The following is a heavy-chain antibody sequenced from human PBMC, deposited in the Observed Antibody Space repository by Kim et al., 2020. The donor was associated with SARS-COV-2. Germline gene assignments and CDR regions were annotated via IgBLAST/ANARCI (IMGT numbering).Heavy chain of an antibody. CDR1: GGSISSGGYY. J-gene: IGHJ5*02. Sequence: SETLSLTCTVSGGSISSGGYYWSWIRQHPGKGLEWIGYIYYSGSTYYNPSLKSRVTISVDTSKNQFSLKLSSVTAADTAVYYCARACALGCDPWGQGTLVTVSS. V-gene: IGHV4-31*03. CDR3: ARACALGCDP. CDR2: IYYSGST.